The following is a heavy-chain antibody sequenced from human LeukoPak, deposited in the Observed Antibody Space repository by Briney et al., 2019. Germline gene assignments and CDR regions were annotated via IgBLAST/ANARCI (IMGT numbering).Heavy chain of an antibody. J-gene: IGHJ6*03. V-gene: IGHV3-30*02. CDR2: IRSDGNNK. CDR3: AKAFVEMATSYYYYMDV. CDR1: GFTFSSYG. Sequence: AGGSLRLSCAASGFTFSSYGIHWVRQAPGKGLEWVAFIRSDGNNKYYADSVKGRFTISRDNSKNTLYLQMKSLRAEDTAVYYCAKAFVEMATSYYYYMDVWGKGTTVTISS. D-gene: IGHD5-24*01.